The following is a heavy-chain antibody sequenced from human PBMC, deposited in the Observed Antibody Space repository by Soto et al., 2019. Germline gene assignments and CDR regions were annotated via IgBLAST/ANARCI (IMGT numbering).Heavy chain of an antibody. J-gene: IGHJ6*02. CDR2: ITTSSSYI. V-gene: IGHV3-21*01. Sequence: EVQLVESGGGLVKPGGSLRLSCAASGFTFSIYSMNWVRQAPGKGLEWVSSITTSSSYIYYADSVKGRFTISRDNAKNSLYLQMNRLRAEDTAVYYCARLNGYYYGMDVWGQGTTVTVSS. CDR3: ARLNGYYYGMDV. CDR1: GFTFSIYS. D-gene: IGHD2-8*01.